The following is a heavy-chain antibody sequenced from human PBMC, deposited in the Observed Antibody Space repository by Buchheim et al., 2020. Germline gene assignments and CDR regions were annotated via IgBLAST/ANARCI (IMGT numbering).Heavy chain of an antibody. Sequence: QVQLQESGPGLVKPSGTLSLTCAVSGGSISSSNWWSWVRQPPGKGLEWMGEIDHRGSTNYNPSLKRRGNITVEKYKNKSSLKLSSVTAADTAVYYCARVWISGDSAFDYWGQGTL. J-gene: IGHJ4*02. CDR3: ARVWISGDSAFDY. V-gene: IGHV4-4*02. D-gene: IGHD3-10*01. CDR1: GGSISSSNW. CDR2: IDHRGST.